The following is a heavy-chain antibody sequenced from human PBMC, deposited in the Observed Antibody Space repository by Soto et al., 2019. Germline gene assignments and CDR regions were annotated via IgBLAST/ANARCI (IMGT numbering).Heavy chain of an antibody. V-gene: IGHV3-30-3*01. J-gene: IGHJ6*02. Sequence: PGGSLRLSCAASGFTFSSYAMHWVRQAPGKGLEWVAVISYDGSNKYYADSVKGRFTISRDNSKNTLYLQMNSLRAEDTAVYYCARVGMVRGVITTYYYYGMDVWGQGTTVTVSS. CDR1: GFTFSSYA. D-gene: IGHD3-10*01. CDR3: ARVGMVRGVITTYYYYGMDV. CDR2: ISYDGSNK.